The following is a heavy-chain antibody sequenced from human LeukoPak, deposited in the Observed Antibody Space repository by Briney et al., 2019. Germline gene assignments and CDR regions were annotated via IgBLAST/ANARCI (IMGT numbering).Heavy chain of an antibody. CDR3: ARGPNTGAFDA. Sequence: RASVKVSCTASGYTFTDYDMHWWRQAPGHRLEWLGWINPKSGDTNSAQNFQGRVTMTRDTSISTAYMELSSLTSDDRAVYYCARGPNTGAFDAWGQGTLVTVSS. CDR1: GYTFTDYD. CDR2: INPKSGDT. V-gene: IGHV1-2*02. D-gene: IGHD7-27*01. J-gene: IGHJ4*02.